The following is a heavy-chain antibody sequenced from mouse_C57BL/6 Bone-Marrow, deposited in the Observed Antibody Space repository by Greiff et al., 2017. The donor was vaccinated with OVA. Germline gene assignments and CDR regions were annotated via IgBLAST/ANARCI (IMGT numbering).Heavy chain of an antibody. CDR1: GYTFTSYW. CDR2: IYPGSGST. Sequence: QVQLQQPGAELVKPGASVKMSCKASGYTFTSYWITWVKQRPGQGLEWIGDIYPGSGSTNYNEKFKSKATLTVDTSSSTAYMQLSSLTSEDSAVYYCARENYYGSSPDWYFDVWGTGTTVTVSS. D-gene: IGHD1-1*01. J-gene: IGHJ1*03. V-gene: IGHV1-55*01. CDR3: ARENYYGSSPDWYFDV.